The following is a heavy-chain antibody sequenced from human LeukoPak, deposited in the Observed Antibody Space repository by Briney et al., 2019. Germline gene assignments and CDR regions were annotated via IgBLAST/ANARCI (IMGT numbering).Heavy chain of an antibody. CDR3: AREGPSPFDY. CDR2: INHSGST. CDR1: GGSFGGYY. J-gene: IGHJ4*02. Sequence: KPSETLSLTCAVYGGSFGGYYWSWIRQPPGKGLEWIGEINHSGSTNYNPSLKSRVTISVDMSKNQFSLKLSSVTAADTAVYYCAREGPSPFDYWGQGTLVTVSS. V-gene: IGHV4-34*01.